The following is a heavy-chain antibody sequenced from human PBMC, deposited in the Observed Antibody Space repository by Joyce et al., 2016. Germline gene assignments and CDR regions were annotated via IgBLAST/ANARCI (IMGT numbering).Heavy chain of an antibody. CDR3: GRLHPQQLVTPGVFDV. CDR1: GISFTYYW. J-gene: IGHJ3*01. V-gene: IGHV5-51*01. Sequence: EVQLVQSGAEVKKHGESLKISCKGSGISFTYYWIGGVRQMPGNGLGCNGNIYLGDSDTIENPSLQGQVTLSAVKSINTAYLQWNSLKVSDTAMYFCGRLHPQQLVTPGVFDVWGQGTMVTVSS. CDR2: IYLGDSDT. D-gene: IGHD6-13*01.